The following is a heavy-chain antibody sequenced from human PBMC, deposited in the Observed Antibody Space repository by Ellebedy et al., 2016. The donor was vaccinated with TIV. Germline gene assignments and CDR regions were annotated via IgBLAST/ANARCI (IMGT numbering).Heavy chain of an antibody. Sequence: AASVKVSCKASGYTFTGYYIHWVRQSPGHGLECVAWTNPNSGDTAYAQNLQGRVTVTGDTSISTAYMELSRLISDDTAVYYCVRDLTNYGSSSYWGQGTLVTVSS. CDR2: TNPNSGDT. D-gene: IGHD4-17*01. J-gene: IGHJ4*02. CDR3: VRDLTNYGSSSY. V-gene: IGHV1-2*02. CDR1: GYTFTGYY.